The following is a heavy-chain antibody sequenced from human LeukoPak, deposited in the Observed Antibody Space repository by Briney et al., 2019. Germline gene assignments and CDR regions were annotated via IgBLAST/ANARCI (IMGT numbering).Heavy chain of an antibody. J-gene: IGHJ4*02. V-gene: IGHV3-33*06. Sequence: GRSLRLSCAASGFTFSSYGMHWVRQAPGKGLEWVAVIWYDGSNKYYADSVKGRFTISRDNSKNTLYLQMNSLRAEDTAVYYCAKDLDYYDSSGYGIDYWGQGTLVTDSS. CDR3: AKDLDYYDSSGYGIDY. D-gene: IGHD3-22*01. CDR2: IWYDGSNK. CDR1: GFTFSSYG.